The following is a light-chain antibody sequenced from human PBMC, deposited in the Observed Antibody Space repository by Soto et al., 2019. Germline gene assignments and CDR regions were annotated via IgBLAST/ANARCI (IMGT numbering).Light chain of an antibody. V-gene: IGKV1-33*01. CDR1: QDSRKY. CDR3: QHYYYRPPVT. J-gene: IGKJ3*01. Sequence: DIQMTQSPSSLSASVGHRVTITCQASQDSRKYLSWYQQKPGRAPKLLIYGATNLEKGVPSRFSESGYGTDFAFTISCRQPEDIATYYCQHYYYRPPVTGGRGTKVAFK. CDR2: GAT.